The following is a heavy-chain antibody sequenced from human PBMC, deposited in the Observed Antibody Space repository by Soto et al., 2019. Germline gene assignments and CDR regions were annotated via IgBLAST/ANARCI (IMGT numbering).Heavy chain of an antibody. CDR1: PSSISGYY. CDR2: ISYPASN. J-gene: IGHJ4*02. Sequence: LTYTLAPSSISGYYWTWIRQPPGRGLAYSRDISYPASNTYHNSLESRVSIPVEAAKNQFSLKMTSVTGADTAVEYCARVQNGALEDWGQGTL. V-gene: IGHV4-59*13. CDR3: ARVQNGALED. D-gene: IGHD2-8*01.